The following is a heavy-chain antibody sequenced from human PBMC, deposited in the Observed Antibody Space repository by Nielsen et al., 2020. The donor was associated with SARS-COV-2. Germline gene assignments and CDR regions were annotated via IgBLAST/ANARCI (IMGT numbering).Heavy chain of an antibody. J-gene: IGHJ6*02. CDR1: GFTFSDYY. V-gene: IGHV3-11*03. Sequence: GESLKISCAASGFTFSDYYMSWIRQAPGKGLEWVSYISSSSSYTNYADSVKGRFTISRDNAKNSLYLQMNSLRAEDTAVYYCASSAGNSSSAENYYYYGMDVWGQGTTVTVSS. CDR3: ASSAGNSSSAENYYYYGMDV. CDR2: ISSSSSYT. D-gene: IGHD6-6*01.